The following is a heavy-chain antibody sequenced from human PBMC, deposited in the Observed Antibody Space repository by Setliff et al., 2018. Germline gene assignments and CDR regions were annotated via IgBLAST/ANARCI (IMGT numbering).Heavy chain of an antibody. Sequence: SVKVSCKASGATFSSYVISWVRQAPGQGLEWMGGTIPMFGTTEYAQKFQGRLTIITDESTNTAFMQLSSLRSDDTAVYYCVREGVDRRSSTDYRYYMDVWGKGTTVTVSS. V-gene: IGHV1-69*05. CDR1: GATFSSYV. J-gene: IGHJ6*03. D-gene: IGHD6-6*01. CDR2: TIPMFGTT. CDR3: VREGVDRRSSTDYRYYMDV.